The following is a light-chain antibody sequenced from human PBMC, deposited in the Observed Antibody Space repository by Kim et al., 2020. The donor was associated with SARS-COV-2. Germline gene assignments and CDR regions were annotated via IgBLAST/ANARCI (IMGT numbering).Light chain of an antibody. Sequence: SVKLTCTLSSGNSSYAIAWHQQQPEKGPRYLMKLKSDGSHSRGDGIPYRFSGSSSGAERYLTISSLQSDDEADYYCQTWGTGIRVFGGGTKLTVL. CDR2: LKSDGSH. J-gene: IGLJ3*02. V-gene: IGLV4-69*01. CDR3: QTWGTGIRV. CDR1: SGNSSYA.